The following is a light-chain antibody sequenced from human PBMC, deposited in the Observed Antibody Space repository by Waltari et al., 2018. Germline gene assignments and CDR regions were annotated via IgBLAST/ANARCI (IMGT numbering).Light chain of an antibody. J-gene: IGLJ3*02. CDR2: DVR. V-gene: IGLV2-14*01. CDR3: SSYTTSSTWV. Sequence: QSALTQPASVSGSPGQSITIPCTGTSGDIGSSNYVSWYQQYPGKAPKLMISDVRKRPSGVSNRFSGSKSGNTASLTISGLQAEDEADYYCSSYTTSSTWVFGGGTKLTVL. CDR1: SGDIGSSNY.